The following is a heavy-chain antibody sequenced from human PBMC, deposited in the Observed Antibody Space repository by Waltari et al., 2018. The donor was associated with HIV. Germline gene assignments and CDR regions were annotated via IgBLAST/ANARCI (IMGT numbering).Heavy chain of an antibody. CDR2: IRYDVSNK. CDR3: ARKHGELSLSRGLFDY. CDR1: GFTFRGNG. Sequence: QVQLVESGGGVVQPGGSRRPPCEASGFTFRGNGRHRVRQAPGKGLEWVAFIRYDVSNKYCADSVKGRFTISRDNSKNTLYLQMNSLRAEDTAVYYCARKHGELSLSRGLFDYWGQGTLVTVSS. J-gene: IGHJ4*02. V-gene: IGHV3-30*02. D-gene: IGHD3-16*02.